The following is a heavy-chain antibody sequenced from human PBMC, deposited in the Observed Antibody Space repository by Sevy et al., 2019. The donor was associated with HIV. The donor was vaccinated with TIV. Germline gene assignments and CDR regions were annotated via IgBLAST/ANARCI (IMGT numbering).Heavy chain of an antibody. CDR3: AKDLLGDYYDSSGVLDY. CDR1: GFPFSSYG. D-gene: IGHD3-22*01. Sequence: GGSLRLSCAASGFPFSSYGMHWVRQAPGKGLEWVAVISYDGSDKFYADSVKGRFTISRDNSKNTVYLQMNSLGPEDAAVYYCAKDLLGDYYDSSGVLDYWGQGTLVTVSS. V-gene: IGHV3-30*18. CDR2: ISYDGSDK. J-gene: IGHJ4*02.